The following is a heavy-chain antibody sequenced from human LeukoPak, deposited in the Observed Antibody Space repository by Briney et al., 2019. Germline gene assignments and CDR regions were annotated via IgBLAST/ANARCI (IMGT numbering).Heavy chain of an antibody. CDR2: IYMSGST. CDR3: ARGRGYYQDY. D-gene: IGHD3-22*01. CDR1: GGSFSSYY. V-gene: IGHV4-4*07. Sequence: SETLSLTCTVSGGSFSSYYWNWIRQPAGKGLEWIGRIYMSGSTNYNPSLKSRVTMSVDTSKNQFSLKLSSVPAADTAVYYCARGRGYYQDYWGQGTLVTVPS. J-gene: IGHJ4*02.